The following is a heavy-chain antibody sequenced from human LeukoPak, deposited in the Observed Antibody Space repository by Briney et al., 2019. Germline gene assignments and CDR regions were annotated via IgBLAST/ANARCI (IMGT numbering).Heavy chain of an antibody. CDR3: AKDSGWQLLRAEYFQH. Sequence: PGGSLRLSCAASGFTFDNYAILWVRQAPGKGLEWVSLISAHGRDTYYADSVKGRFTISRDNSKNTLYLQMRSLRTEDTALYYCAKDSGWQLLRAEYFQHWGQGALVTVSS. CDR2: ISAHGRDT. D-gene: IGHD2-15*01. V-gene: IGHV3-43*02. CDR1: GFTFDNYA. J-gene: IGHJ1*01.